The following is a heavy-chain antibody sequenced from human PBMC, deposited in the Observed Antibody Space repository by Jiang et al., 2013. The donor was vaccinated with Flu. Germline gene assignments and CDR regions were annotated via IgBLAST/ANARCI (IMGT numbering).Heavy chain of an antibody. J-gene: IGHJ6*02. D-gene: IGHD5-18*01. Sequence: VQLLESGGGVVQPGRSLRLSCAASGFTFSSYGMHWVRQAPGKGLEWVAVIWYDGSNKYYADSVKGRFTISRDNSKNTLYLQMNSLRAEDTAVYYCARDRVRSSLLSYYYGMDVWGQGTTVTVSS. CDR2: IWYDGSNK. V-gene: IGHV3-33*01. CDR3: ARDRVRSSLLSYYYGMDV. CDR1: GFTFSSYG.